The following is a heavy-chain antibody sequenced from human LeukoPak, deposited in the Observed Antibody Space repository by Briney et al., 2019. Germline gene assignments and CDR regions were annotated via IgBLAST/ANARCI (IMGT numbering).Heavy chain of an antibody. D-gene: IGHD2-21*01. CDR1: GFTFDDYA. J-gene: IGHJ6*02. Sequence: PGRSLRLSCAASGFTFDDYAMHWVRQAPGKGLEWVSGISWNSGKIGYADSVKGRFTISRDNAKNSLYLQMNSLRDEDTALYYCVKDSVSPGYFGCGMDVWGQGTTVTVSS. V-gene: IGHV3-9*01. CDR3: VKDSVSPGYFGCGMDV. CDR2: ISWNSGKI.